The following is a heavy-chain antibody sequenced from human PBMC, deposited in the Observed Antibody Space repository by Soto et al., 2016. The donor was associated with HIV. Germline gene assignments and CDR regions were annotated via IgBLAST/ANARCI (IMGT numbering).Heavy chain of an antibody. Sequence: EVQLVESGGGLVKPGGSLRLSCAASGFTFSSHTMNWVRQAPGKGLEWVSSISSSSSYIYYADSVKGRFTISRDNAKNSLYLQMNSLRAEDTAVYYCASSYRSSSDYWGQGPWSPVSS. CDR2: ISSSSSYI. CDR3: ASSYRSSSDY. D-gene: IGHD6-6*01. V-gene: IGHV3-21*01. J-gene: IGHJ4*02. CDR1: GFTFSSHT.